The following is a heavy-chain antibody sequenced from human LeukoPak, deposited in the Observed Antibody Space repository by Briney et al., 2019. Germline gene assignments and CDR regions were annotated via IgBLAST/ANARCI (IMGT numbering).Heavy chain of an antibody. J-gene: IGHJ4*02. D-gene: IGHD3-10*01. CDR3: AKVYNSFGELSGFDY. CDR2: IHHSGST. Sequence: PLETLSLTCTFSVDSLSGQGYYWNWIRQHPVKGLECMGYIHHSGSTYYNPSLGSRITMSVDTSKNQFSLKLTSMTAADAAVYYCAKVYNSFGELSGFDYWGQGALVTVSS. CDR1: VDSLSGQGYY. V-gene: IGHV4-31*03.